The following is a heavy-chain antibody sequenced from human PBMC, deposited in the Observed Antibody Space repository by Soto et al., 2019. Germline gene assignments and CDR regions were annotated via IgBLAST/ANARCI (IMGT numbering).Heavy chain of an antibody. CDR3: ARRAYYDYIWGSYLNAGWGG. D-gene: IGHD3-16*02. V-gene: IGHV4-39*01. J-gene: IGHJ4*02. Sequence: QLQLQESGPGLVKPSETLSLTCTVSGGSISSSSYYWGWIRQPPGKGLEWIGSIYYSGSTYYNPSLKRRVTISVDTSKNQFSLKLSSVTAADMAVYYCARRAYYDYIWGSYLNAGWGGWGQGTLVTVSS. CDR1: GGSISSSSYY. CDR2: IYYSGST.